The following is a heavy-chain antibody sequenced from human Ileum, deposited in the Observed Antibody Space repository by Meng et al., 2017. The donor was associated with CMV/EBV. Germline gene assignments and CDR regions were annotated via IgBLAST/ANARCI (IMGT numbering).Heavy chain of an antibody. J-gene: IGHJ4*02. Sequence: GCQYWSWIRQHPGKGLEWIGYIYYSGSTHYNPSLKSRATISVDTSRNQFFLKLRSVTAADTAVYYCARVEGDLWSGYKKYYLDYWGQGTLVTVSS. CDR1: GCQY. CDR2: IYYSGST. CDR3: ARVEGDLWSGYKKYYLDY. V-gene: IGHV4-31*02. D-gene: IGHD3-3*01.